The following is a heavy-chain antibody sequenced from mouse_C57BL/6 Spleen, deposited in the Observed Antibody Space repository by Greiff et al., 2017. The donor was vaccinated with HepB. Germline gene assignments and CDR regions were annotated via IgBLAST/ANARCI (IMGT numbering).Heavy chain of an antibody. D-gene: IGHD4-1*01. CDR3: AELGRWGYFDV. CDR1: GYSITSGYY. Sequence: EVKLVESGPGLVKPSQSLSLTCSVPGYSITSGYYWNWIRQFPGNKLEWMGYISYDGSNNYNPSLKNRISITRDTSKNQFFLKLNSVTTEDTATYYCAELGRWGYFDVWGTGTTVTVSS. J-gene: IGHJ1*03. V-gene: IGHV3-6*01. CDR2: ISYDGSN.